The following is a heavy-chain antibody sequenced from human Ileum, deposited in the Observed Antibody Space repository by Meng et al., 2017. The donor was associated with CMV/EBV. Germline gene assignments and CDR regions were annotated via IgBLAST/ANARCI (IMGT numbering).Heavy chain of an antibody. Sequence: GGSLRLSCAASGFSVSSNDMSWVRQAPGKGLEWVADIDRGGTTYYDDSVKGRIAISGDNAKNKLTLQMNTLTAADTAVYYCASGTVVRGYYYGRDVWG. V-gene: IGHV3-53*01. CDR3: ASGTVVRGYYYGRDV. D-gene: IGHD4-23*01. CDR2: IDRGGTT. CDR1: GFSVSSND. J-gene: IGHJ6*01.